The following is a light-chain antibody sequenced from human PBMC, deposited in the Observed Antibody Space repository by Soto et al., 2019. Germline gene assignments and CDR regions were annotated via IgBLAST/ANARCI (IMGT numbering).Light chain of an antibody. CDR3: QQYDNWPPWT. CDR1: QSVRSN. V-gene: IGKV3-15*01. J-gene: IGKJ1*01. Sequence: DIVMTQSPATLSVSPGERATLSCRASQSVRSNLAWYQQKPGKAPSLLIYGASTRATGIPARFSGSGSGTEFTLTISSLQSEDVSVYYCQQYDNWPPWTFGQGTKVEIK. CDR2: GAS.